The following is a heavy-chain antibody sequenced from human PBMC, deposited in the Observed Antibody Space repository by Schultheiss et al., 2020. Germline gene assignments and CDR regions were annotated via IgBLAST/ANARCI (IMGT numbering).Heavy chain of an antibody. V-gene: IGHV3-33*06. Sequence: LKISCAASGFTFSSYGMHWVRQAPGKGLEWVAVIWYDGSNKYYADSVKGRFTISRDNSKNTLYLQMNSLRAEDTAVYYCAKELTYYYDSSGYYPFFDYWGQGTLVTVSS. J-gene: IGHJ4*02. D-gene: IGHD3-22*01. CDR1: GFTFSSYG. CDR2: IWYDGSNK. CDR3: AKELTYYYDSSGYYPFFDY.